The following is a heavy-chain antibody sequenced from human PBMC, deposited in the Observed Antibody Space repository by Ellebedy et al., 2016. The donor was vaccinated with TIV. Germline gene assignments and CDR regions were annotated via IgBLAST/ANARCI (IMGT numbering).Heavy chain of an antibody. Sequence: GESLKISCAASGFTFSDYYMSWIRQAPGKGLEWVAVIWHDGSHKFYVDSVKGRFTISRDNSKNTLYLQMNSLRAEDTAVYYCARDIGSRYFDLWGRGTLVTVSS. J-gene: IGHJ2*01. D-gene: IGHD2-15*01. CDR2: IWHDGSHK. V-gene: IGHV3-33*08. CDR3: ARDIGSRYFDL. CDR1: GFTFSDYY.